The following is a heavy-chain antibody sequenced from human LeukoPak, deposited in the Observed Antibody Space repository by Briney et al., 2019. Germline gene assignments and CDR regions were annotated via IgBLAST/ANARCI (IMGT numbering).Heavy chain of an antibody. D-gene: IGHD2-8*01. J-gene: IGHJ4*02. CDR1: GFTFSSYA. CDR2: ISYDGSNK. CDR3: ARDKGVEESPEY. Sequence: QSGGSLRLSCAASGFTFSSYAMHWVRQAPGKGLEWVAVISYDGSNKYYADSVKGRFTISRDNSKNTLYLQMNSLRAEDTAVYYCARDKGVEESPEYWGQGTLVTVSS. V-gene: IGHV3-30-3*01.